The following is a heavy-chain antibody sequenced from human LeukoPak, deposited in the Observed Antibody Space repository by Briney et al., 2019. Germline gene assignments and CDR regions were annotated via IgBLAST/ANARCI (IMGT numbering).Heavy chain of an antibody. Sequence: ASVKVSCKASGYTFTGYYMHWVRQAPGQGLEWMGWINPNSGGTNYAKKFQGRVTMTRDTSISTAYLELSRLRSDDTAVYYCARDYYDSSGPNWFDPWGQGTLVTVSS. J-gene: IGHJ5*02. CDR3: ARDYYDSSGPNWFDP. D-gene: IGHD3-22*01. CDR1: GYTFTGYY. CDR2: INPNSGGT. V-gene: IGHV1-2*02.